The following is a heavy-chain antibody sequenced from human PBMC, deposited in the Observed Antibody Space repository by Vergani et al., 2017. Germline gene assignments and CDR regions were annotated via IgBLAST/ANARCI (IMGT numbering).Heavy chain of an antibody. V-gene: IGHV4-59*11. D-gene: IGHD3-10*01. J-gene: IGHJ5*02. CDR3: GRVADFYGLVSRLLYL. Sequence: QVQLQESGPGLVKSSETLSLTCSVSFDSIRNLNCNWIRQHPGKGLEWIGSIHYSENTNYNPSLKTRVTISVDTYENQFSLTLTSVTAADTAVSYCGRVADFYGLVSRLLYLWGQGILVTVSS. CDR2: IHYSENT. CDR1: FDSIRNLN.